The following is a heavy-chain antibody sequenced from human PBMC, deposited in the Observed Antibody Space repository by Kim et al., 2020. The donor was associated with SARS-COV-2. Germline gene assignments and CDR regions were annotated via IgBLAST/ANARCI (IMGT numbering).Heavy chain of an antibody. D-gene: IGHD3-3*01. CDR1: GYTFTSYY. CDR2: INPSGGST. V-gene: IGHV1-46*01. J-gene: IGHJ6*02. CDR3: ARGAQESYDFWSGYSPAAHGMDV. Sequence: ASVKVSCKASGYTFTSYYMHWVRQAPGQGLEWMGIINPSGGSTSYAQKFQGRVTMTRDTSTSTVYMELSSLRSEDTAVYYCARGAQESYDFWSGYSPAAHGMDVWGQGTTGTVSS.